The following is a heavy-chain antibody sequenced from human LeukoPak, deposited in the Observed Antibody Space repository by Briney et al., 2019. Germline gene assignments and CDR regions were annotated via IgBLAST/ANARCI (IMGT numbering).Heavy chain of an antibody. V-gene: IGHV1-2*02. CDR3: ARDRILYSGYDVFDY. Sequence: ASVKVSCKASGYTFTGYYMHWVRQAPGQGLEWMGWINPNSGGTNYAQKFQGRVTMTRDTSISTAYMELSRLRSDDTAVYYCARDRILYSGYDVFDYWGQGTLVTVSS. D-gene: IGHD5-12*01. CDR1: GYTFTGYY. J-gene: IGHJ4*02. CDR2: INPNSGGT.